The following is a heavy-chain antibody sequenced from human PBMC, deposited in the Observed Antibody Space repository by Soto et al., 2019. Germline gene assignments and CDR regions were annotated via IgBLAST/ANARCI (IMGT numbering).Heavy chain of an antibody. D-gene: IGHD2-21*02. Sequence: QVQLVQSGAEVKKPGSSVKVSCKASGGTFSSYAISWVRQAPGQGLEWMGGSIPIFGTANYAQTFQGRVTIAADESTSSACMGFSSLRSEDTAVYYFAGFPGVVTAIHRWFDPWGQGTLVTVS. CDR1: GGTFSSYA. CDR3: AGFPGVVTAIHRWFDP. J-gene: IGHJ5*02. CDR2: SIPIFGTA. V-gene: IGHV1-69*01.